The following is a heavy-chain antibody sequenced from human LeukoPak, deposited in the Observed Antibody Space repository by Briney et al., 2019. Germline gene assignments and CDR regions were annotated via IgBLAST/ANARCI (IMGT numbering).Heavy chain of an antibody. CDR2: IIPIFGTA. Sequence: SVNVSCKTSGGTFSSYAISWVRQAPGQGLEWMGGIIPIFGTANYAQKFQGRVTITADESTSTAYMELSSLRSEDTAVYYCARGRRDGYNVWGYWGQGTLVTVSS. D-gene: IGHD5-24*01. J-gene: IGHJ4*02. CDR3: ARGRRDGYNVWGY. V-gene: IGHV1-69*13. CDR1: GGTFSSYA.